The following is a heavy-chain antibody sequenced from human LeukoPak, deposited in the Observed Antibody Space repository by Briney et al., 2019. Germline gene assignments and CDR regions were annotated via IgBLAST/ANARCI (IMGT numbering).Heavy chain of an antibody. CDR2: FDPEDGAR. Sequence: ASVKVSCKVSGDTVTGFSIHWVRQAPGHGLEWMGGFDPEDGARIFAQKFQGRVTMTEDTSTATAYMDLSSLRSETTAVYYCATGYTYDYSLYWGQGTLVTVSS. J-gene: IGHJ4*02. CDR1: GDTVTGFS. D-gene: IGHD5-18*01. V-gene: IGHV1-24*01. CDR3: ATGYTYDYSLY.